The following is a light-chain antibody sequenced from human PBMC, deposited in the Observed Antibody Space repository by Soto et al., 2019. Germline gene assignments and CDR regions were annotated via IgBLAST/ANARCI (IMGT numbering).Light chain of an antibody. J-gene: IGLJ1*01. V-gene: IGLV2-14*01. Sequence: QSVLTQPASVSGSPGQSITISCTGASSDVGGYNYVSWYQRHPGKAPKLMIYDVKNRPSGVSNRFSGSKSGNTASLTISGFQAEDEADFYCYSYTSSSTLGVLGTGTKVTVL. CDR3: YSYTSSSTLGV. CDR1: SSDVGGYNY. CDR2: DVK.